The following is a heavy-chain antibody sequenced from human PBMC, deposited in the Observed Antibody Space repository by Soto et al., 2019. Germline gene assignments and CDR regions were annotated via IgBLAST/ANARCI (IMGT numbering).Heavy chain of an antibody. CDR3: ARVSETPSFLGVALTYFFDF. D-gene: IGHD3-3*01. V-gene: IGHV4-31*03. Sequence: SETLSLTCTVSGGSISSGTSYWSWIRQRPGKGLEWIGYIFYSGSFYYTPSLRGRVMILADTSKNQFTLRLSSVTAADTAVYYCARVSETPSFLGVALTYFFDFCGQGALVTVSS. J-gene: IGHJ4*02. CDR1: GGSISSGTSY. CDR2: IFYSGSF.